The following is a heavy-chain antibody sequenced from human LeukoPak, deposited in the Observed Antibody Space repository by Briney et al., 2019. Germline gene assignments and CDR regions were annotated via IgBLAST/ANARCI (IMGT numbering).Heavy chain of an antibody. D-gene: IGHD4-23*01. CDR1: GFTFDDYG. CDR2: INWNGGST. J-gene: IGHJ4*02. Sequence: GGSLRLSCAASGFTFDDYGMSWVRQAPGKGLEWVSGINWNGGSTGYADSVKGRFTISRDNAKNSLYLQMNSLRAEDTAVYYCAKGDYGGNSDLNYWGQGTLVTVSS. V-gene: IGHV3-20*04. CDR3: AKGDYGGNSDLNY.